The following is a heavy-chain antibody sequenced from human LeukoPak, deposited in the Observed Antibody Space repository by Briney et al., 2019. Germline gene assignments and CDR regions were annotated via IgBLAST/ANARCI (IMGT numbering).Heavy chain of an antibody. D-gene: IGHD2-2*01. Sequence: GGSLRLSCAASGFTFDDYAMHWVRQAPGKGLEWVSGISWNSGSIGYADSVKGRFTISRGNSKNTLYLQMNSLRAEDTAVYYCAKVGLAVVVPAAVPDWGQGTLVTVSS. CDR1: GFTFDDYA. J-gene: IGHJ4*02. V-gene: IGHV3-9*01. CDR3: AKVGLAVVVPAAVPD. CDR2: ISWNSGSI.